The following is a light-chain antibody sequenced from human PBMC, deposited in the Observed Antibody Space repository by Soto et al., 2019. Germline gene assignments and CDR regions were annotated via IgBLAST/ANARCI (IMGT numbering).Light chain of an antibody. Sequence: DIQMTQSPSALSASVGDRVTITCRASQSVSSYLNWYQQKPGKAPKLLIYAASSLQSGVPSRFSGSGSGTEFTLTLSSLQREDYATYYCQQSYRTPQTFGQGTQVEIK. CDR2: AAS. V-gene: IGKV1-39*01. CDR3: QQSYRTPQT. CDR1: QSVSSY. J-gene: IGKJ1*01.